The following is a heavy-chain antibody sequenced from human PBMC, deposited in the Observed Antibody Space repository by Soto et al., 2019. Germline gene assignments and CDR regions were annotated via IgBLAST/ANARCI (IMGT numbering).Heavy chain of an antibody. Sequence: GGSLRLSCAASGFTFSSYAMSWVRQAPGKGLEWVSAISGSGGSTYYADSVKGRFTISRDNSKNTLYLQMNSLRAEDTAVYYCAHGSSGSYNPLYFDYWGQGTLVTVSS. CDR2: ISGSGGST. J-gene: IGHJ4*02. D-gene: IGHD3-10*01. V-gene: IGHV3-23*01. CDR1: GFTFSSYA. CDR3: AHGSSGSYNPLYFDY.